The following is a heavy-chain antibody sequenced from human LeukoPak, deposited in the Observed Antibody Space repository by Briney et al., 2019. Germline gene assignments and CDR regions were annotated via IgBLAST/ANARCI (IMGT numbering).Heavy chain of an antibody. V-gene: IGHV3-30*02. CDR1: GFTFSSYG. CDR3: AKDQEYYYDSSGYWVY. J-gene: IGHJ4*02. D-gene: IGHD3-22*01. Sequence: PGGSLRLSCAASGFTFSSYGMHWVRQAPGKGLEWVAFIRYDGSNKYYADSVKGRFTISRDNSKNTLYLQMNSLRAEDTAVYYCAKDQEYYYDSSGYWVYWGQGTLVTVSS. CDR2: IRYDGSNK.